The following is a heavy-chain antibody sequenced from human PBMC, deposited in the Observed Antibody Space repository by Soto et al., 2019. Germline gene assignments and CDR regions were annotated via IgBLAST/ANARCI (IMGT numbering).Heavy chain of an antibody. Sequence: EVQLVESGGGLVQPGGSLRLSCATSGFTFSSYDMHWVRQATGKGLEGVSTMGTSADTYYPGSVKGRFTISRENAKNSLYLQMNSLRAGDTAVYYCVREKWGAFDIWGQGTLVTVSS. J-gene: IGHJ3*02. V-gene: IGHV3-13*01. D-gene: IGHD2-8*01. CDR3: VREKWGAFDI. CDR1: GFTFSSYD. CDR2: MGTSADT.